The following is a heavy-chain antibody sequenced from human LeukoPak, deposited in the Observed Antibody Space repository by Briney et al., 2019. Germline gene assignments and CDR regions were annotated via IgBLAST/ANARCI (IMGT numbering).Heavy chain of an antibody. D-gene: IGHD2-8*01. CDR3: AQYCTNGVCRYYFDY. CDR1: GYTLTELS. J-gene: IGHJ4*02. CDR2: FDPEDGEI. Sequence: ASVKVSCKVSGYTLTELSMHWVRQAPGKGLEWMGGFDPEDGEIIYAQKFQGRVTMTEDTSTDTAYMELSSLRSEDTAVYYCAQYCTNGVCRYYFDYWGQGTLVTVSS. V-gene: IGHV1-24*01.